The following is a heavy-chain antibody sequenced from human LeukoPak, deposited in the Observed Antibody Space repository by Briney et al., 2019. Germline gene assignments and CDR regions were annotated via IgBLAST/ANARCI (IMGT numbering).Heavy chain of an antibody. CDR1: GYTFTGYG. D-gene: IGHD6-13*01. Sequence: ASVKVSCKASGYTFTGYGISWVRQAPGQGLEWMGWINPNSGGTNYAQKFQGWVTMTRDTSISTAYMELSRLRSDDTAVYYCARDANGIAAAGPWGGMDVWGQGTTVTVSS. J-gene: IGHJ6*02. CDR3: ARDANGIAAAGPWGGMDV. V-gene: IGHV1-2*04. CDR2: INPNSGGT.